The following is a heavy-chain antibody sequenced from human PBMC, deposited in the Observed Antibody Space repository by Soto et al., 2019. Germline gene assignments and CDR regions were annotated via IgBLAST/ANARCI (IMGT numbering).Heavy chain of an antibody. CDR3: ALSPTDIVVVPAALGWFDP. CDR1: GGSISSYY. J-gene: IGHJ5*02. Sequence: SETLSLTCTVSGGSISSYYWSWIRQPPGKGLEWIGYIYYSGSTNYNPSLKSRVTISVDTSKNQFSLKLSSVTAADTAVYYCALSPTDIVVVPAALGWFDPWRQGTLVTVSS. D-gene: IGHD2-2*01. V-gene: IGHV4-59*01. CDR2: IYYSGST.